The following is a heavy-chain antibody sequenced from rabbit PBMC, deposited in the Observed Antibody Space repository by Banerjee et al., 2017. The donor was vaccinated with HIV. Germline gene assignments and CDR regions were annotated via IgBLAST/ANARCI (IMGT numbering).Heavy chain of an antibody. D-gene: IGHD4-1*01. J-gene: IGHJ6*01. Sequence: QSLVESGGGLVKPGASLTLTCKASGFSFSSSYWICWVRQAPGKGLEWIACIGVGGSGSTYYASWAKGRFTISKTSSTTVTLQMTSLTAADTATYFCARDLPDIIGWNFGWWGPGTLVTVS. CDR1: GFSFSSSYW. V-gene: IGHV1S40*01. CDR2: IGVGGSGST. CDR3: ARDLPDIIGWNFGW.